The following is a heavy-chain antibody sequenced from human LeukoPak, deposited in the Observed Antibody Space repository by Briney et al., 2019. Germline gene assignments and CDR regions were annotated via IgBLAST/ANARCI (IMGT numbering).Heavy chain of an antibody. V-gene: IGHV3-30*04. J-gene: IGHJ4*02. D-gene: IGHD2-21*02. CDR1: GFTFSNYA. Sequence: GGSLRLSCAASGFTFSNYAMHWVRQAPGKGLEWVAVISYDGSNKYYADSVKGRFTISRDNSKNTLYLQMNSLRAEDTAVYYCAKGPRVGVVTYDYWGQGTLVTVSS. CDR2: ISYDGSNK. CDR3: AKGPRVGVVTYDY.